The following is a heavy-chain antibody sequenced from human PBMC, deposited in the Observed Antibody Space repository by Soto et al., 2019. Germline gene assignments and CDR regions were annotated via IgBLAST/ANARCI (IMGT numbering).Heavy chain of an antibody. CDR3: AGVYDSSGYYHFSY. J-gene: IGHJ4*02. CDR1: GFTVSSNY. Sequence: GGSLRLSCAASGFTVSSNYMSWVRQAPGKGLEWVSVIYSGGSTYYADSVKGRFTISRDNSKNTLYLQMNSLRAEDTAVYYCAGVYDSSGYYHFSYWGQGTLVTVSS. CDR2: IYSGGST. V-gene: IGHV3-53*01. D-gene: IGHD3-22*01.